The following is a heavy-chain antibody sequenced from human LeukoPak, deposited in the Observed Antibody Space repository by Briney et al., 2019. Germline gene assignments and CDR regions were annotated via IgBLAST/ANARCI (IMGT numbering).Heavy chain of an antibody. CDR3: AKADCSSVYCFVRDF. Sequence: GGSLTLSCTASGFTFSSHAMSWVRHAPGKGLEWVSLISGSGDGINYADSVQGRFNISRDNSKNTLYLEMNSLRAEDTAVYHCAKADCSSVYCFVRDFWGQGTLVTVSS. J-gene: IGHJ4*02. V-gene: IGHV3-23*01. CDR1: GFTFSSHA. CDR2: ISGSGDGI. D-gene: IGHD5/OR15-5a*01.